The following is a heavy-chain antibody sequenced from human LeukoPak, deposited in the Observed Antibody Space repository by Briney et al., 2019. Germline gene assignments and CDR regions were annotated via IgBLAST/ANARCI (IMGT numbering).Heavy chain of an antibody. CDR2: ISYDGSNK. CDR1: GFTFSSYG. J-gene: IGHJ4*02. V-gene: IGHV3-30*18. CDR3: AKDSPNSSSWFGFDY. D-gene: IGHD6-13*01. Sequence: GGSLRLSCAASGFTFSSYGMHWVRQAPGKGLEWVAVISYDGSNKYYADSVKGRFTISRDNSKNTLYLQMNSLRAEDTAVYYCAKDSPNSSSWFGFDYWGQGTLVTVSS.